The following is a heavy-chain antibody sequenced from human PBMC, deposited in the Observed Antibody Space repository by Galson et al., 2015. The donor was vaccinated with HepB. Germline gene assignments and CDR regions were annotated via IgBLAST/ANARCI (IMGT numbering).Heavy chain of an antibody. D-gene: IGHD6-19*01. CDR1: GFTFSDYY. J-gene: IGHJ6*02. CDR3: ARDGAIAVAGACYGMDV. CDR2: ISSSSSYT. Sequence: SLRLSCAASGFTFSDYYMSWIRQAPGKGLEWVSYISSSSSYTNYADSVKGRFTISRDNAKNSLYLQMNSLRAEDTAVYYCARDGAIAVAGACYGMDVWGQGTTVTVSS. V-gene: IGHV3-11*06.